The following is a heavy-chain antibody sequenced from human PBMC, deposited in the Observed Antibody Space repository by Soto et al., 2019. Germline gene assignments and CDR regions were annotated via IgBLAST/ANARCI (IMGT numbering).Heavy chain of an antibody. V-gene: IGHV1-46*01. CDR3: ARALSIVGPSYDYYYGMDV. Sequence: ASVKVSCKASGYTFTSYYMHWVRQAPGQGLEWMGIINPSGGSTSYAQKFQGRVTMTRDTSTSTVYMELSSLRSEDTAVYYCARALSIVGPSYDYYYGMDVWGQGTTVTVSS. J-gene: IGHJ6*02. D-gene: IGHD1-26*01. CDR2: INPSGGST. CDR1: GYTFTSYY.